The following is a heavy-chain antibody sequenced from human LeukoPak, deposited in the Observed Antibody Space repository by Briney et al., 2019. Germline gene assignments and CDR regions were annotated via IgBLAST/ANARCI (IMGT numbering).Heavy chain of an antibody. D-gene: IGHD5-12*01. V-gene: IGHV3-23*01. CDR3: AKGAYDYIEIGYFDS. CDR1: GFTSINYA. CDR2: LIGSSGST. Sequence: GGSLRLSCAASGFTSINYAMNWVRQAPGKGLEWVSVLIGSSGSTDYADSVKGRFTNSRDNSKNTVFLQMNSLRAEDTAIYYCAKGAYDYIEIGYFDSWGQGTLVTVSS. J-gene: IGHJ4*02.